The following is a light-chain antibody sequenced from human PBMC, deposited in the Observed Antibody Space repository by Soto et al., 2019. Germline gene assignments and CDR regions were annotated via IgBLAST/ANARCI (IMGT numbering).Light chain of an antibody. CDR3: QHYESSPLMYT. J-gene: IGKJ2*01. CDR1: QSVRSSY. Sequence: EIVLTQSPGTLSLSPGERATFSCRASQSVRSSYLAWYQQKPGQAPRLLIYGASSRATGIPDRFSGTGSGTDFTLTISRLEPEDFAVYYCQHYESSPLMYTSGQGTKLEIK. V-gene: IGKV3-20*01. CDR2: GAS.